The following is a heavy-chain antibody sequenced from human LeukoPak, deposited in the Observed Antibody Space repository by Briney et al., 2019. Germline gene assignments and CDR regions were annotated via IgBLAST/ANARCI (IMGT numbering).Heavy chain of an antibody. Sequence: PGGSLTLSRAASGFTVSSNFLSWVRQAAGKGLEWVSVIYSGGKTYYAVSVKGRFTISRDNSKNTLYLQMNSLRAEDTAVYYCARGADRWNYFDYWGQGTLVTVSS. D-gene: IGHD4-23*01. J-gene: IGHJ4*02. CDR2: IYSGGKT. CDR3: ARGADRWNYFDY. V-gene: IGHV3-53*01. CDR1: GFTVSSNF.